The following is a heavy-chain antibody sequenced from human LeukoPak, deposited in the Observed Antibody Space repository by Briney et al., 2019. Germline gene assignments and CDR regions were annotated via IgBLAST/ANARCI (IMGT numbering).Heavy chain of an antibody. D-gene: IGHD1-26*01. J-gene: IGHJ5*02. V-gene: IGHV4-59*08. Sequence: KTSETLSLTCTVSGGSISSYYWSWIRQPPGKGLEWIGYIYYSGSTNYNPSLKSRVTISVDTSKNQFSLKLSSVTAADTAVYYCARGVWEPPAAWFDPWGQGTLVTVSS. CDR2: IYYSGST. CDR3: ARGVWEPPAAWFDP. CDR1: GGSISSYY.